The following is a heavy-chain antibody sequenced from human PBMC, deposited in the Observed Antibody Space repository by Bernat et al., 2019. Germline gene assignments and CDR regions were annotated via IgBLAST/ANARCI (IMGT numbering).Heavy chain of an antibody. CDR3: ATHPRLNYYGSGSYPGD. CDR1: GYTLTELS. CDR2: FDPEDGES. J-gene: IGHJ4*02. Sequence: QVQLVQSGAEVKKPGASVKVSCKVSGYTLTELSMHWVRQAPGKGLEWRGGFDPEDGESIYAQKFQGRVTMTKDTSTDTAYMELSSMSSEDTAVYYCATHPRLNYYGSGSYPGDWGQGTLVTVSS. D-gene: IGHD3-10*01. V-gene: IGHV1-24*01.